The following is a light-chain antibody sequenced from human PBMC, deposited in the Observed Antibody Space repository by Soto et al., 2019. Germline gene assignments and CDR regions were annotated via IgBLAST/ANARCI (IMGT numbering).Light chain of an antibody. CDR3: QQYAASPRT. V-gene: IGKV3-20*01. CDR1: QSVSNNY. J-gene: IGKJ1*01. Sequence: EVVLTQSPGTLSLSPRERATLSCRASQSVSNNYLAWYQHKPGQAPRLLIYGASNRAPGIPDRFSGSGSGPDFPLTISRLEPEDFAVSYCQQYAASPRTFGQGTRVEVK. CDR2: GAS.